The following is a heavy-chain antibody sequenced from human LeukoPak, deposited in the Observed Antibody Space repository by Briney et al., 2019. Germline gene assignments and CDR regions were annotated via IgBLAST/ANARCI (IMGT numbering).Heavy chain of an antibody. Sequence: ASMKVSCKSSGSTFTDHYIHWVRQGPGQGLEWMGYIGPHSTFTSSPQEFQGRVTMTRDASMSTAYMELTRLTSDDTAVYYCVREGEGPLSKDFGYWGQGTLVTVSS. D-gene: IGHD2/OR15-2a*01. V-gene: IGHV1-2*02. CDR1: GSTFTDHY. J-gene: IGHJ4*02. CDR3: VREGEGPLSKDFGY. CDR2: IGPHSTFT.